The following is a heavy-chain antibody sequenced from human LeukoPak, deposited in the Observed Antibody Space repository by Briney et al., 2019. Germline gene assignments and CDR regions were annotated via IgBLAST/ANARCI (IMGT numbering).Heavy chain of an antibody. Sequence: SETLSLTCTVSGGSISSYYWSWIRQPPGKGLEWIGYIYYSGSTNYNPSLKSRVTISVDTSKNHFSLKLSSVTAADPAVFYCARGYSGTFDYWGQGTLVTVSS. D-gene: IGHD5-12*01. CDR2: IYYSGST. J-gene: IGHJ4*02. CDR1: GGSISSYY. V-gene: IGHV4-59*01. CDR3: ARGYSGTFDY.